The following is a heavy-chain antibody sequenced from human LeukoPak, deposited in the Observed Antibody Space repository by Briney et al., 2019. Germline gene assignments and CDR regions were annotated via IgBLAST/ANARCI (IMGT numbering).Heavy chain of an antibody. CDR1: GLTFSRYS. V-gene: IGHV3-74*01. D-gene: IGHD3-16*01. CDR2: VNSDGSGT. CDR3: VCLGLGGLSLD. Sequence: GGSLRLSCAASGLTFSRYSMHWVRQAPGKGLVWVSHVNSDGSGTDYADSVKGRFTISRDNAKNTLYLQMNSLRVEDTAVYYCVCLGLGGLSLDWGKGIIVTVAS. J-gene: IGHJ4*02.